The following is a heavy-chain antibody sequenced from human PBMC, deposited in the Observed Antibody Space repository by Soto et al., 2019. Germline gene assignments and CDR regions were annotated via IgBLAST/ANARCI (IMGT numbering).Heavy chain of an antibody. CDR2: IYWDDDK. CDR1: GFSLTTSGVG. CDR3: AHRVLRTVFGLVTTTAIYFDF. Sequence: QITLNESGPTVVRPTEPLTLTCRFSGFSLTTSGVGVGWIRQSPGKAPEWLALIYWDDDKRYSASLKSRITITQDTSKNQVVLTVSDLDPTDTATYYCAHRVLRTVFGLVTTTAIYFDFWGQGTPVAVSS. D-gene: IGHD3-3*01. J-gene: IGHJ4*02. V-gene: IGHV2-5*02.